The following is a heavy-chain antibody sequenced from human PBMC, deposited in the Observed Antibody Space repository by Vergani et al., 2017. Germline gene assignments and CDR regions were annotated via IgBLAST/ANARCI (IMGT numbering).Heavy chain of an antibody. CDR2: ISRSSSYI. Sequence: VQLVESGGGLVKPGGSLRLSCAASGFTFSSYSMNWVRQAPGKGLEWVSSISRSSSYIYYADSVKGRFTISRDNAKNSLYLQMNSLRAEDTAVYYCARVQLELRFFDYWGQGTLVTVSS. CDR3: ARVQLELRFFDY. CDR1: GFTFSSYS. V-gene: IGHV3-21*01. J-gene: IGHJ4*02. D-gene: IGHD1-7*01.